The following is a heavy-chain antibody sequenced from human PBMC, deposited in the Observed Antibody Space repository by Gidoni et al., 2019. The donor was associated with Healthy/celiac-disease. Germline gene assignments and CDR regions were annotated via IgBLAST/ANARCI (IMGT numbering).Heavy chain of an antibody. CDR1: GFPVRSSG. D-gene: IGHD6-13*01. J-gene: IGHJ2*01. V-gene: IGHV3-33*01. CDR3: AIDQGIAAYPNWYFDL. CDR2: IWYDGSTK. Sequence: QVQLGGSGGGVVQRGRSLRLSCAASGFPVRSSGMPWVRQAPGEGLEWVAVIWYDGSTKYYADSVKVRFTISRDNSKNTLYLQMNSLRAEYTAVYYCAIDQGIAAYPNWYFDLWGRGTLVTVSS.